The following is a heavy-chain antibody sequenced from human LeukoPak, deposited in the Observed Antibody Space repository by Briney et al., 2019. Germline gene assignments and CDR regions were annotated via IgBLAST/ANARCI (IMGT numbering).Heavy chain of an antibody. CDR1: GYTFTGYY. J-gene: IGHJ6*03. V-gene: IGHV1-2*02. D-gene: IGHD2-21*02. Sequence: WASVKVSCKASGYTFTGYYMHWVRQAPGQGLEWMGWINPNNGDTNCAQKFRDRVTMTRDTSISTAYMELSRLTSDDTAVYYCAREDCGGDCSLHYYHMDVWGKGTTVTVSS. CDR3: AREDCGGDCSLHYYHMDV. CDR2: INPNNGDT.